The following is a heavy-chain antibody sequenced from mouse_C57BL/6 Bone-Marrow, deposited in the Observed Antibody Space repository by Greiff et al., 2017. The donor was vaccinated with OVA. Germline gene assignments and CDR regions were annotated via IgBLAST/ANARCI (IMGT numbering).Heavy chain of an antibody. CDR2: INPGSGGT. J-gene: IGHJ4*01. D-gene: IGHD2-1*01. CDR1: GYAFTNYL. V-gene: IGHV1-54*01. Sequence: VQLQQSGAELVRPGTSVKVSCKASGYAFTNYLIEWVKQRPGQGLEWIGVINPGSGGTNYNEKFKGKATLTADKSSSTAYMQLSSLTSEDSAVYFCASGVIPYYYAMDYWGQGTSVTVSS. CDR3: ASGVIPYYYAMDY.